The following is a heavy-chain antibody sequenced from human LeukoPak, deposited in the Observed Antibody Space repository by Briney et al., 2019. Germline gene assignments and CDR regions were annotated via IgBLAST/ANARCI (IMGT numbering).Heavy chain of an antibody. D-gene: IGHD2-2*01. CDR1: GYSFASYD. CDR3: ARGYCSSTSCYFDY. CDR2: MNPNSAGT. Sequence: ASVKVSCKASGYSFASYDINWVRQATGQGLEWMGWMNPNSAGTNYAQKFQGRVTMARDTSISTAYMELSRLRSDDTAVFYCARGYCSSTSCYFDYWGQGTLVAVSS. J-gene: IGHJ4*02. V-gene: IGHV1-2*02.